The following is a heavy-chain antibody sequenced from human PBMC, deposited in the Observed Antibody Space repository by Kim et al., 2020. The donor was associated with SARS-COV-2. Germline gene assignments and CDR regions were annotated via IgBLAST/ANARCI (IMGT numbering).Heavy chain of an antibody. CDR1: GGSFSAYY. CDR3: AREYSGYDLRPYNWFDP. J-gene: IGHJ5*02. Sequence: SETLSLTCAVYGGSFSAYYWSWIRQPPGKGLEWIGEINHSGSTNYNPSLKSRVTISVDTSKNQFSLKLNSVTVADTAVYYCAREYSGYDLRPYNWFDPWGQGTLVTVSS. CDR2: INHSGST. V-gene: IGHV4-34*01. D-gene: IGHD5-12*01.